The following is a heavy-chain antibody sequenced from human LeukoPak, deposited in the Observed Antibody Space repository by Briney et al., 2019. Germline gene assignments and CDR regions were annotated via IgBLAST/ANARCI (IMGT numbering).Heavy chain of an antibody. V-gene: IGHV1-69*04. CDR1: GGTFSSYA. J-gene: IGHJ3*02. CDR2: IIPILGIA. Sequence: GASVKVSCKASGGTFSSYAISWVRQAPGQGLEWMGRIIPILGIANYAQKFQGRVTITADKSTSTAYMELSSLRSEDTAVYFCARAYYYGSGSYAFDIWGQGTMVTVSS. CDR3: ARAYYYGSGSYAFDI. D-gene: IGHD3-10*01.